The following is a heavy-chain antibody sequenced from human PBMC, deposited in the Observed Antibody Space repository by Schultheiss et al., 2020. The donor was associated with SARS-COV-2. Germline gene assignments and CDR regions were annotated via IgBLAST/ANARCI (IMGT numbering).Heavy chain of an antibody. CDR2: IYHSGST. J-gene: IGHJ4*02. V-gene: IGHV4-38-2*01. CDR3: ARLLTGSGTFDY. Sequence: SETLSLTCAVSGYSISSGYYWGWIRQPPGKGLEWIGSIYHSGSTYYNPSLKSRVTISVDTSKNQFSLKLSSVTAADTAVYFCARLLTGSGTFDYWGQGTLGTVSS. CDR1: GYSISSGYY. D-gene: IGHD1-20*01.